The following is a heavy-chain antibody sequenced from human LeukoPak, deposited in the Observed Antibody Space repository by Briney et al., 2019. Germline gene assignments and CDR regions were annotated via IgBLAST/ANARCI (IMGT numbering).Heavy chain of an antibody. CDR2: ISHSGST. J-gene: IGHJ2*01. CDR1: GDSINSYY. V-gene: IGHV4-59*08. D-gene: IGHD3-9*01. Sequence: SETLSLTCSGSGDSINSYYWSWIRQPPGKGLEWIGDISHSGSTYYNPSLKSRVTISVDTSKNQFSLKLSSVTAADTAVYYCARAGNGILTGYFQNWYFDLWGRGTLVTVSS. CDR3: ARAGNGILTGYFQNWYFDL.